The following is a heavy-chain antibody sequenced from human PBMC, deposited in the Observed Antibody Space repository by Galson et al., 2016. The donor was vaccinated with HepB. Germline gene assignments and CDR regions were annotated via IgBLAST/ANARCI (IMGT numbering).Heavy chain of an antibody. D-gene: IGHD2-2*01. J-gene: IGHJ4*02. CDR2: ISYDGSNK. CDR1: GFTFRSYG. Sequence: LRLSCAASGFTFRSYGMHWVRQAPGKGLEWVAFISYDGSNKKYADSVKGRFTISRDNSKKTLYLQMNSLRAEDTAVYYCAKDGRIYCSSASCHDHFHYWGQGTLVTVSS. V-gene: IGHV3-30*18. CDR3: AKDGRIYCSSASCHDHFHY.